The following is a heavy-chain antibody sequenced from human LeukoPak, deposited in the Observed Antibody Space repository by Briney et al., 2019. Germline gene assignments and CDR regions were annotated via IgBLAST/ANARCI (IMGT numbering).Heavy chain of an antibody. J-gene: IGHJ4*02. V-gene: IGHV3-23*01. CDR3: AKGFWRYLDY. D-gene: IGHD1-1*01. CDR2: ISNNGGST. CDR1: GFTFSSYA. Sequence: GGSLRLSCAASGFTFSSYAMSWVRQAPGKGLEWVSRISNNGGSTYYTDSVKGRFTISRDNSKNTVYLQMNSLRAEDTAVYYCAKGFWRYLDYWGQGTLVTVSS.